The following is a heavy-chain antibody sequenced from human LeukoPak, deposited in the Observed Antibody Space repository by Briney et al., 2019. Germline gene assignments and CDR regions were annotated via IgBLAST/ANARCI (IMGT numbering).Heavy chain of an antibody. CDR3: ARIQYDILTGTPYYFDY. V-gene: IGHV4-59*12. CDR1: GGSINNYY. CDR2: IFYSGST. J-gene: IGHJ4*02. Sequence: PSETLSLTCTVSGGSINNYYWSWVRQSPGKGLEWIAYIFYSGSTNYNPSLKSRVTISLDTSKNQFSLKLSSVTAADTAVYYCARIQYDILTGTPYYFDYWGQGTLVTVSS. D-gene: IGHD3-9*01.